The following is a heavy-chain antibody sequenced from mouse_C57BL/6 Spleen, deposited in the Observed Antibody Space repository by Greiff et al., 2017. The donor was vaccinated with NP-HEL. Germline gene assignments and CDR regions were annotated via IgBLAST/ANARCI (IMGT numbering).Heavy chain of an antibody. Sequence: QVQLQQPGAELVKPGASVKLSCKASGYTFTSYWMQWVKQRPGQGLEWIGEIDPSDSYTNYNQKFKGKATLTVDTSSSTAYMQLSSLPSEDSAVYYCARSSTGGYFDYWGQGTTLTVSS. CDR1: GYTFTSYW. CDR2: IDPSDSYT. D-gene: IGHD2-1*01. CDR3: ARSSTGGYFDY. J-gene: IGHJ2*01. V-gene: IGHV1-50*01.